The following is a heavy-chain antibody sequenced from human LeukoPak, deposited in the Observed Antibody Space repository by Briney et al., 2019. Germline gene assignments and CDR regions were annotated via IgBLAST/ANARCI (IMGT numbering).Heavy chain of an antibody. Sequence: PGGSLRLSCAASGFTFSNAWMSWVRQAPGKGLEWVGRIKSKTDGGTTDYAAPVKGRFTISRDDSKNTLYLQMNSLKTEDTAVYYCTTEYYYDSSGYMRYFQHWGQGTLVTVSS. CDR1: GFTFSNAW. J-gene: IGHJ1*01. V-gene: IGHV3-15*01. CDR2: IKSKTDGGTT. D-gene: IGHD3-22*01. CDR3: TTEYYYDSSGYMRYFQH.